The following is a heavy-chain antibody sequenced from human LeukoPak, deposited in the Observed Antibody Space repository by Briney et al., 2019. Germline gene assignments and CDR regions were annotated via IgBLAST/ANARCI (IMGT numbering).Heavy chain of an antibody. CDR1: GYTFSDDS. CDR3: ARAGGSFGDDAFDI. CDR2: ISPASSTL. Sequence: PGGSLRLSCVTSGYTFSDDSMNWVRQAPGSGLEWIAYISPASSTLKYADSVKGRFTISRDNAKNSLYLQMNSLRADDTALYHCARAGGSFGDDAFDIWGQGTMVTVSS. J-gene: IGHJ3*02. D-gene: IGHD1-26*01. V-gene: IGHV3-48*04.